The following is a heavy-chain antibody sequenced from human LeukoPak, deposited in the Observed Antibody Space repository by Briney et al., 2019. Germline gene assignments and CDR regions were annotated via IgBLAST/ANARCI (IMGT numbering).Heavy chain of an antibody. CDR2: IKQDGSEK. V-gene: IGHV3-7*01. CDR3: ARETYSSSWTSFDP. CDR1: GFTFSSYW. J-gene: IGHJ5*02. Sequence: GGSLRLSCAASGFTFSSYWMSWVRQAPGKGLEWVANIKQDGSEKYYVDSVKGRFTISRDNAKNSLYLQMSSLRAEDTAVYYCARETYSSSWTSFDPWGQGTLVTVSS. D-gene: IGHD6-13*01.